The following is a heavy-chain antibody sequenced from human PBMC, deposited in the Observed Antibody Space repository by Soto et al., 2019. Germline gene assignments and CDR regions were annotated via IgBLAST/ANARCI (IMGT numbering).Heavy chain of an antibody. D-gene: IGHD6-13*01. CDR2: IIPIFGTA. V-gene: IGHV1-69*01. CDR1: GGTFSSYA. J-gene: IGHJ6*02. CDR3: ARGDIAAGHMDV. Sequence: SVKGCCKASGGTFSSYAISWVRQAPGQGLEWMGGIIPIFGTANYAQKFQGRVTITADESTGTAYMELSSLRSEDTAVYYCARGDIAAGHMDVWGQGTTVTV.